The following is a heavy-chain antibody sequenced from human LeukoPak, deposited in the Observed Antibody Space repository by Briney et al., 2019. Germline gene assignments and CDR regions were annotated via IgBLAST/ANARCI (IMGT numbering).Heavy chain of an antibody. D-gene: IGHD5-18*01. V-gene: IGHV3-23*01. J-gene: IGHJ6*03. CDR1: GLTFSTYG. CDR3: AKGSRPGYSYGPREYYYYMDV. CDR2: ISGSSDAT. Sequence: GGSLRLSCAASGLTFSTYGMSWVRQAPGKGLEWVSAISGSSDATFYADSVKGRFTVSRDNSKNTLYLQMNSLRAEDTAVYYCAKGSRPGYSYGPREYYYYMDVWGKGTTVTVSS.